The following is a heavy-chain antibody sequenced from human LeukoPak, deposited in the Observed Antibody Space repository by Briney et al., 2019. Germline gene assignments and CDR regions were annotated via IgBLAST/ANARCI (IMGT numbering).Heavy chain of an antibody. CDR2: IYPGDSDT. V-gene: IGHV5-51*01. CDR1: GYSFTSYW. CDR3: ARLVYDSSGYYLNWFDP. D-gene: IGHD3-22*01. Sequence: GESLKISCKGSGYSFTSYWIGWVRQMPGKGLEWMGIIYPGDSDTRYSPSFQGQVTISADKSISTAYLQWSSLKASDTAMYYCARLVYDSSGYYLNWFDPWGQGTLVTVSS. J-gene: IGHJ5*02.